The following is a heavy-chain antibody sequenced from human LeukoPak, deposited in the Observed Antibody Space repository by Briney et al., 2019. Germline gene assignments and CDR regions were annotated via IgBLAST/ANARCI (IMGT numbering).Heavy chain of an antibody. CDR3: ARPVRGYSYGYGY. D-gene: IGHD5-18*01. CDR1: GYRFTSYW. CDR2: IYPGDSDT. J-gene: IGHJ4*02. Sequence: GESLKISCKGSGYRFTSYWIGWVRQMPGKGLEWMGIIYPGDSDTRYSQSFQGQVTISADKSISTAYLQWSSLKASDTAMYYCARPVRGYSYGYGYWGQGTLVTVSS. V-gene: IGHV5-51*01.